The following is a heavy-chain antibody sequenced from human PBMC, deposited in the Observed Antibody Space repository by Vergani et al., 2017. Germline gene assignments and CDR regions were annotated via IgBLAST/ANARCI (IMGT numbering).Heavy chain of an antibody. J-gene: IGHJ6*03. CDR1: GGSISSYY. Sequence: QVQLQESGPGLVKPSETLSLTCTVSGGSISSYYWSWIRQPPGKGLEWIGYIYYSGSTNYNPSLKSRVTISVDTSKNQFSLKLSSATAADTAVYYCARGGGQITIFGVVNPYYYYMDVWGKGTTVTVSS. D-gene: IGHD3-3*01. CDR3: ARGGGQITIFGVVNPYYYYMDV. CDR2: IYYSGST. V-gene: IGHV4-59*01.